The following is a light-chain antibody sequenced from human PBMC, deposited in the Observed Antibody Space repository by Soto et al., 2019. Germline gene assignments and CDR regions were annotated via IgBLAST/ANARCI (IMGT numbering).Light chain of an antibody. Sequence: EIVLTQSPGTLSLSPGERATLSCRASQSVSSNYLAWYQQKPGQAPRLLIYGASSRATGIPDRFSGSGSGTDFTLTISRLEPEDFAVYFCQQYDSSPHLTFGGGTQVEI. CDR3: QQYDSSPHLT. V-gene: IGKV3-20*01. CDR2: GAS. J-gene: IGKJ4*01. CDR1: QSVSSNY.